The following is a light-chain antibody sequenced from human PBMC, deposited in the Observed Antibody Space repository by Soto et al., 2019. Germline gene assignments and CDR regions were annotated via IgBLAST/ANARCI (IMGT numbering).Light chain of an antibody. CDR2: GAS. CDR1: QSVSSY. Sequence: EIVLTQSPATLSLSPGERATLSCRASQSVSSYLAWYQQKPGQAPRLLVYGASTRATTIPARFSGSGPGTEFTLTISSLQSEDFAFYYCHQYNNWPLTWTFGQGTKVDIK. J-gene: IGKJ1*01. CDR3: HQYNNWPLTWT. V-gene: IGKV3-15*01.